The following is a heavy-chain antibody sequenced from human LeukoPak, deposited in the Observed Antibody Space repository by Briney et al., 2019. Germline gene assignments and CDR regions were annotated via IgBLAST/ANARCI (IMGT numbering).Heavy chain of an antibody. Sequence: GGSLRLSCAASGFTLSSDAMTWVRQAPGKGLEWVSSISGSSIYIHYADSVKGRFSISRDDAKASLHLQINNLRGEDTAVYYCAAYYYGSGSRALDYWGQGTLVTVSS. CDR2: ISGSSIYI. V-gene: IGHV3-21*01. CDR3: AAYYYGSGSRALDY. D-gene: IGHD3-10*01. J-gene: IGHJ4*02. CDR1: GFTLSSDA.